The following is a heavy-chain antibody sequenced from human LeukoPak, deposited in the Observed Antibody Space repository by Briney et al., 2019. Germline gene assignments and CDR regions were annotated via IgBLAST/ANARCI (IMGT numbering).Heavy chain of an antibody. J-gene: IGHJ4*02. Sequence: PGGSLRLSCAASGFTFSNAWMSWVRQAPGKGLEWVGRIKSKTDGGTTDYAAPVKGRFTISRDDSKDTLYLQMNSLKTEDTAVYYCTTLRIVGATIPDYWGQGTLVTVSS. D-gene: IGHD1-26*01. CDR3: TTLRIVGATIPDY. CDR1: GFTFSNAW. V-gene: IGHV3-15*01. CDR2: IKSKTDGGTT.